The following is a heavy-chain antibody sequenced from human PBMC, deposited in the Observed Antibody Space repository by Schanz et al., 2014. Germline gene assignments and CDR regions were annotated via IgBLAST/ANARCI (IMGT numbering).Heavy chain of an antibody. CDR3: ARKTDSSGTGDY. J-gene: IGHJ4*02. CDR2: ISWNSGSV. CDR1: GFTFDNYA. Sequence: VQLVESGGGVVQPGGSLRLSCAASGFTFDNYAMHWVRQAPGKGLEWVSSISWNSGSVAYADSVKGRFTISRDDAKNSLYLQMNSLRAEDTAVYYCARKTDSSGTGDYWGQGTLVTVSS. V-gene: IGHV3-9*01. D-gene: IGHD6-19*01.